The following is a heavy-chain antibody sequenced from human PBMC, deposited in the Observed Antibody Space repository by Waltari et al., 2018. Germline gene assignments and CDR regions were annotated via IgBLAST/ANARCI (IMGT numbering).Heavy chain of an antibody. CDR1: GYTFTSYG. V-gene: IGHV1-18*01. CDR3: AREVGGLCLGAFDV. D-gene: IGHD2-21*02. Sequence: QVQLVQSGAEVKKPGASVKVSCKASGYTFTSYGIRWVRQAPGQGLEWMGWISVYNGYTNYAQKFQGRVTMTTDTFTSTAYMELRSLRSDDTAVYYCAREVGGLCLGAFDVWGQGTMVTVSS. J-gene: IGHJ3*01. CDR2: ISVYNGYT.